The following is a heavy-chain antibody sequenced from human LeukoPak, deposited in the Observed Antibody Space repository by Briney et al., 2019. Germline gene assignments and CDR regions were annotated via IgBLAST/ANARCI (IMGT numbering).Heavy chain of an antibody. CDR3: AKLRFPYFDY. J-gene: IGHJ4*02. CDR1: GFTFSSYR. Sequence: PGGSLRLSCAASGFTFSSYRMSWVRQAPGKGLEWVSAISGSGNNTDYADSVKGRFTISRDNSKNTLYLQMNSLRVEDTAVYYCAKLRFPYFDYWGQGTLVTVSS. V-gene: IGHV3-23*01. CDR2: ISGSGNNT. D-gene: IGHD4-17*01.